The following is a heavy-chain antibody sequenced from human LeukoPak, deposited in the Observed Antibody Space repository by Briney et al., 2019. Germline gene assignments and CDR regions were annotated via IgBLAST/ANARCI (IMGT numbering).Heavy chain of an antibody. Sequence: ASVKVSCKASGYTFTGYYMHWVRQAPGQGLERMGWINPNTDDTKYAQKFQDKATMTRDTSISTVYMDLTSLTSDDTAVYYCARGDTVVLIGPTEYYFDYWGQGTLVTVSS. J-gene: IGHJ4*02. CDR2: INPNTDDT. V-gene: IGHV1-2*02. D-gene: IGHD2-15*01. CDR3: ARGDTVVLIGPTEYYFDY. CDR1: GYTFTGYY.